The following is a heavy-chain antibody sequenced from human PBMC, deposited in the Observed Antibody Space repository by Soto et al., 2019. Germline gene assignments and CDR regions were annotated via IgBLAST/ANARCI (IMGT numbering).Heavy chain of an antibody. Sequence: EVQLVQSGAEVKKPGESLRISCKGSGYSFTSYWISWVRQMPGKGLEWMGRIDPSDTYTNYSPSFQGHVTISADKSIRPAYLQWSSLKASDTAMYYCARLQAAAGDNDLTFDYWGQGTLVTVSS. CDR1: GYSFTSYW. CDR2: IDPSDTYT. CDR3: ARLQAAAGDNDLTFDY. J-gene: IGHJ4*02. D-gene: IGHD6-13*01. V-gene: IGHV5-10-1*01.